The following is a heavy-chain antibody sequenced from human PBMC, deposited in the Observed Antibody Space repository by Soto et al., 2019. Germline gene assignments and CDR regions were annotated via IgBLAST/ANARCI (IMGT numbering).Heavy chain of an antibody. CDR2: IYKSATT. V-gene: IGHV4-30-4*01. Sequence: ASETLSLTCSVSGDSISTVDYFWAWIRQPPGQALEYIGYIYKSATTYYNPSFESRVGISLDTSKSQFSLNVTSVTAADTAVYFCARGRYCLTGRCFPNWFDSWGQGTLGTVS. CDR3: ARGRYCLTGRCFPNWFDS. CDR1: GDSISTVDYF. D-gene: IGHD2-15*01. J-gene: IGHJ5*01.